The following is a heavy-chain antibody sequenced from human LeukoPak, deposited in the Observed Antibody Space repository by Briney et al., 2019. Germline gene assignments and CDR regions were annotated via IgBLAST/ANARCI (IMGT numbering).Heavy chain of an antibody. CDR1: GFTFSSYE. D-gene: IGHD2-2*02. CDR2: ISSSGSTI. CDR3: ARGGEYTTSP. V-gene: IGHV3-48*03. Sequence: GGSLRLSCAASGFTFSSYEMNWVRQAPGKGLEWVSYISSSGSTIYYADSVKGRFTISRDNAKNSLYLHMNSLRAEDTAVYYCARGGEYTTSPWGQGTLVTVSS. J-gene: IGHJ4*02.